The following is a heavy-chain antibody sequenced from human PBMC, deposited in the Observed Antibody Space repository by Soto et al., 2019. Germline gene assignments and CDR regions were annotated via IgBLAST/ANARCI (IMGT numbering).Heavy chain of an antibody. D-gene: IGHD6-13*01. V-gene: IGHV4-4*07. Sequence: SETLSLTSTVPGGSISSYYWSWIRQPAGKGLEWIGRIYTSGSTNYNPSLKSRVTMSVDTSKNQFSLKLSSVTAADTAVYYCARSGYGSSDFDHWGQGTLVTVSS. CDR1: GGSISSYY. CDR2: IYTSGST. J-gene: IGHJ4*01. CDR3: ARSGYGSSDFDH.